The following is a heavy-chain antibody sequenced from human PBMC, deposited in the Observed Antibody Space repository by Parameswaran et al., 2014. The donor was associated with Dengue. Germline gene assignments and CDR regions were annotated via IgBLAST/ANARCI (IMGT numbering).Heavy chain of an antibody. Sequence: IRQPPGKGLEWIGYIYYSGSTYYNPSLKSRVTISVDTSKNQFSLKLSSVTAADTAVYYCARVTTVTADFDYWGQGTLVTVSS. CDR3: ARVTTVTADFDY. CDR2: IYYSGST. D-gene: IGHD4-17*01. V-gene: IGHV4-30-4*01. J-gene: IGHJ4*02.